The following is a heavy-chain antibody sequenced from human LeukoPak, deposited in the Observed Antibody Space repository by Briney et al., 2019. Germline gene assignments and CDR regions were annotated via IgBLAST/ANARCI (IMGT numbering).Heavy chain of an antibody. CDR3: ARGAEYYAIWRGYAAYSDY. V-gene: IGHV4-34*01. CDR1: GGSFSGYY. J-gene: IGHJ4*02. Sequence: SETLSLTCAVYGGSFSGYYWSWIRQPPGKGLEWVGSVSHRGSTYYNPSLRSRVTISVDRSKQKFSLKLTSVTAADTAVYFCARGAEYYAIWRGYAAYSDYWGQGISVTVSS. CDR2: VSHRGST. D-gene: IGHD3-3*01.